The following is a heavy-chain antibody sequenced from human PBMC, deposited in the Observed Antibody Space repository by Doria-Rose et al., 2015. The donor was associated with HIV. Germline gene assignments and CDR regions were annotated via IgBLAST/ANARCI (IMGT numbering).Heavy chain of an antibody. Sequence: SGPVLVKPTETLTLTCTVSGVSLSSPGMGVSWIRQPPGKALEWLANIFSDDERSYKTSLKSRLTISRATSKGQVVLTMPDMDPVDTATYYCARIKSSRWYHKYYFDFWGQGTLVTVSA. V-gene: IGHV2-26*01. D-gene: IGHD6-13*01. CDR3: ARIKSSRWYHKYYFDF. CDR1: GVSLSSPGMG. CDR2: IFSDDER. J-gene: IGHJ4*02.